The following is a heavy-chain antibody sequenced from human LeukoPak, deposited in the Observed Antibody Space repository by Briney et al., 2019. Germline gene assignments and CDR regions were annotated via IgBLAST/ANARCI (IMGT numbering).Heavy chain of an antibody. V-gene: IGHV3-30*18. CDR1: GFIFSSYG. J-gene: IGHJ4*02. CDR3: AKDIRQQWLANYFDY. CDR2: ISGDGSNK. D-gene: IGHD6-19*01. Sequence: QTGGSLRLSCAATGFIFSSYGMHWVRQAPGKGLEWVAVISGDGSNKYYADPVKGRFTISRDNSKDTLYLQMNSLRGDDTAVYYCAKDIRQQWLANYFDYWGQGTLVTVSS.